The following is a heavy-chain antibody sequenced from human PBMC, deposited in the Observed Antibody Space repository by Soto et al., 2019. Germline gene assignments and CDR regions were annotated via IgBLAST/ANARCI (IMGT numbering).Heavy chain of an antibody. CDR3: ARGMVAVAGALDY. Sequence: SVKVCCKASGGTFSSYAISWVRQAPGQGLEWMGGIIPIFGTANYAQKFQGRVTITADESTSTAYMELSSLRSEDTAVYYCARGMVAVAGALDYWGQGTLVTVSS. CDR1: GGTFSSYA. J-gene: IGHJ4*02. D-gene: IGHD6-19*01. CDR2: IIPIFGTA. V-gene: IGHV1-69*13.